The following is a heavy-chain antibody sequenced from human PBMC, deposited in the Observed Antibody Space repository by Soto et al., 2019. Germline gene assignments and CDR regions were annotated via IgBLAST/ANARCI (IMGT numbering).Heavy chain of an antibody. CDR2: ISSSSSYT. V-gene: IGHV3-11*06. CDR1: GFAVSDYY. D-gene: IGHD6-19*01. J-gene: IGHJ3*02. Sequence: LRLSCAASGFAVSDYYMSWIRQAPGKGLEWVSYISSSSSYTNYADSVKGRFTISRDNAKNSLYLQMNSLRAEDTAVYYCARIGIAVEAFDIWGQGTMVTVSS. CDR3: ARIGIAVEAFDI.